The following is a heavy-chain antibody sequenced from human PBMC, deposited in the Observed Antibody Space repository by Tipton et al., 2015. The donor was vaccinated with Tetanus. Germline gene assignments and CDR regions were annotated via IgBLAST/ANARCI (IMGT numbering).Heavy chain of an antibody. Sequence: TLSLTCTVSGGSISSYYWSWIRQPPGKGLEWIGYIYYSGSTNYNPSLKSRVTIPVDTSKNQFSLELSSVTAADTAVYYCARVSISPYYYYYGMDVWGQGP. CDR3: ARVSISPYYYYYGMDV. D-gene: IGHD3-3*01. CDR2: IYYSGST. V-gene: IGHV4-59*01. CDR1: GGSISSYY. J-gene: IGHJ6*02.